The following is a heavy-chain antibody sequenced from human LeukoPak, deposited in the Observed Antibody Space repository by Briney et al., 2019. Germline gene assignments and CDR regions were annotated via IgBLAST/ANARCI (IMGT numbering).Heavy chain of an antibody. Sequence: SETLSLTCTVSGGSISSYYWSWIRQPPGKGLEWIGYIYYSGSTNYNPSLKSRVTISVDTSKNQFSLKLSSVTAADTAVYYCASSDRLLYGSGYLNYWGQGTLVTVSS. CDR2: IYYSGST. CDR1: GGSISSYY. J-gene: IGHJ4*02. D-gene: IGHD3-10*01. CDR3: ASSDRLLYGSGYLNY. V-gene: IGHV4-59*01.